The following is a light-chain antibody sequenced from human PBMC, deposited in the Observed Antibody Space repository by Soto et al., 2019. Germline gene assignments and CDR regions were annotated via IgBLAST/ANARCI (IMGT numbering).Light chain of an antibody. J-gene: IGKJ3*01. CDR3: QQYDNRPRLT. V-gene: IGKV1-33*01. CDR2: DAS. CDR1: QGISNY. Sequence: DIQMTQSPSSLSASVGDRVTITCQASQGISNYLNWYQQKPGKVPKLLIYDASNLETGVPSRFSGSGSWTDFTFTISSLQPEDIATDYCQQYDNRPRLTCGRGPKVDIK.